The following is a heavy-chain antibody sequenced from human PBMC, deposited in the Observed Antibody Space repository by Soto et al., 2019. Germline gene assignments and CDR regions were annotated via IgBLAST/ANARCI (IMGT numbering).Heavy chain of an antibody. V-gene: IGHV1-18*01. CDR3: ARGSGSGSSYGSIGY. J-gene: IGHJ4*02. CDR2: ISAYNGNT. D-gene: IGHD3-10*01. CDR1: GYTFTSYG. Sequence: QVQLVQSGAEVKKPGASVKVSCKASGYTFTSYGISWVRQAPGQGLEWMGWISAYNGNTNYAQKLQGRVTMTTDTTTXTAYIEPRRLRSDATAVYYCARGSGSGSSYGSIGYCAQGTLVTLSS.